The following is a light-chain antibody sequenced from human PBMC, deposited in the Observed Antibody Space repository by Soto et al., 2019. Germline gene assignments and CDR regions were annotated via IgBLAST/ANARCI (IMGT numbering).Light chain of an antibody. CDR3: QQRSNWLSIT. CDR2: DAS. CDR1: QSVRRY. Sequence: EIVLTQSPATLSLSPGERATLSCRASQSVRRYLAWYQQKPGQAPRLLIYDASNRATGIPARFSGSGSGTDFTLTSSSLEPEDFAVYYCQQRSNWLSITFGQGTRLEIK. V-gene: IGKV3-11*01. J-gene: IGKJ5*01.